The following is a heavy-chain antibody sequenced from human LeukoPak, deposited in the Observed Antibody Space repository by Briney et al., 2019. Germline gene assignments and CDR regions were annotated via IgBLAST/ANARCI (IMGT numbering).Heavy chain of an antibody. D-gene: IGHD4-17*01. CDR3: ARVGNYGDYDYFDY. J-gene: IGHJ4*02. CDR2: INAGNGNT. Sequence: ASVKVSCKASGYTFTSYAMHWVRQAPGQRLEWMGWINAGNGNTKYSQKFQGRVTITRDTSASTAYMELSSLRSEDTAVYYCARVGNYGDYDYFDYWGPGTLVTVSS. V-gene: IGHV1-3*01. CDR1: GYTFTSYA.